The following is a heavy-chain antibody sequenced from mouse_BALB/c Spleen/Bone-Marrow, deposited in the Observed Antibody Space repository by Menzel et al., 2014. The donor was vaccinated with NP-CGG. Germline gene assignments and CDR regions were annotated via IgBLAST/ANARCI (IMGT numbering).Heavy chain of an antibody. Sequence: QVQLKESGAELVRPGASVKLSCKASGYSFTSYWMNWVKQRPGQGLEWIGMIHPSGSETRLNQNFKGKATLTVDKSSSTAYMQLSSPTSEDSAVYYCARSRGEGYWGQGTLVTVSA. V-gene: IGHV1-74*01. CDR2: IHPSGSET. J-gene: IGHJ3*01. CDR1: GYSFTSYW. CDR3: ARSRGEGY.